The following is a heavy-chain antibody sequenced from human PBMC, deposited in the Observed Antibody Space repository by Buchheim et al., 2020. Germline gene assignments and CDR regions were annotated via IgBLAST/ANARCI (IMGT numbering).Heavy chain of an antibody. J-gene: IGHJ5*02. CDR2: IYYTGRT. CDR3: GREKWNNLLVPAAIRGNNWFDP. CDR1: GASINSGNFY. Sequence: QVQLQESGPGLVKPSQTLSLTCTVSGASINSGNFYWSWIRQPPGKGLEWIGDIYYTGRTYYNPSLQSRVTISLDTSKKKFFLKVDSVTVADTAVYFCGREKWNNLLVPAAIRGNNWFDPWGLGTL. V-gene: IGHV4-30-4*01. D-gene: IGHD2-2*01.